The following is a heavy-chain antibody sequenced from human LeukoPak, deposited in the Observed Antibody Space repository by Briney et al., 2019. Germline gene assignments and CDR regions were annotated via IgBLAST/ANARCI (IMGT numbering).Heavy chain of an antibody. CDR3: GRDGVAGKFDY. CDR2: IWYDGSNK. Sequence: PGGSLRLSCAASGFTFSSYGMHWVRQAPGKGLEWVAVIWYDGSNKYYADSVKGRFTISRDNSKNTLYLQMNSLRAEDTAVYYCGRDGVAGKFDYWGQGTLVTVSS. CDR1: GFTFSSYG. D-gene: IGHD6-19*01. V-gene: IGHV3-33*01. J-gene: IGHJ4*02.